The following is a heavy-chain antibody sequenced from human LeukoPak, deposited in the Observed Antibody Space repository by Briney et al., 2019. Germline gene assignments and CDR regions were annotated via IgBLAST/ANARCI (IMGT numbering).Heavy chain of an antibody. CDR2: INHSGST. V-gene: IGHV4-34*01. CDR1: GGSFSGYY. J-gene: IGHJ6*02. CDR3: AGVVGAPQYYYYGMDV. Sequence: PSETLSLTCAVYGGSFSGYYWSWIRQPPGKGLEWIGEINHSGSTNYNPSLKSRVTISVDTSKNQFSLKLSSVTAADTAVYYCAGVVGAPQYYYYGMDVWGQGTTVTVSS. D-gene: IGHD1-26*01.